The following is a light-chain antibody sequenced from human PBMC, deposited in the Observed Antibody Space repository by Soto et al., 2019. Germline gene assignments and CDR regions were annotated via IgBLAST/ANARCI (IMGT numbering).Light chain of an antibody. V-gene: IGKV1-5*03. CDR3: QHDNRYSPYT. Sequence: DIQMTQFASTLSASIGDRVPITCRASQSISTWLAWYQQKAGKAPKLLIYTASSLETGVPSRFSGSGSGTEFTLTISSLQPDDFATYYCQHDNRYSPYTFGQGTRLEIK. CDR1: QSISTW. J-gene: IGKJ2*01. CDR2: TAS.